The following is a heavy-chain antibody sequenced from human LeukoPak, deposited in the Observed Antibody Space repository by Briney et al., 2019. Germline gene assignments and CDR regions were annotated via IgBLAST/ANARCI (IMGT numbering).Heavy chain of an antibody. V-gene: IGHV1-2*02. Sequence: ASVKVSCKASGYTFTCYYMHWVRQAPGQGLDWMGWINPNSGGTNYAQKFQGRVTMTRDTSISTAYMELSRLRSDDTAVYYCARGWQWEPYFSDYWGQGTLVTVSS. CDR1: GYTFTCYY. D-gene: IGHD1-26*01. CDR2: INPNSGGT. J-gene: IGHJ4*02. CDR3: ARGWQWEPYFSDY.